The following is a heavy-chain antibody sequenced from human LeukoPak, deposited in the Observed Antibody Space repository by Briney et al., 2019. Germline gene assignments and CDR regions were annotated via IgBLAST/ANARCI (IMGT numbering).Heavy chain of an antibody. CDR2: IYYSGST. D-gene: IGHD3-22*01. V-gene: IGHV4-59*01. Sequence: SETLSLTCTVSGGSISSYYWSWIRQPPGKGLEWIGYIYYSGSTNYNPSLKSRVTISVDTSKNQFSLKLSPVTAADTAVYYCARMRDSSGYYPDYWGQGTLVTVSS. CDR3: ARMRDSSGYYPDY. J-gene: IGHJ4*02. CDR1: GGSISSYY.